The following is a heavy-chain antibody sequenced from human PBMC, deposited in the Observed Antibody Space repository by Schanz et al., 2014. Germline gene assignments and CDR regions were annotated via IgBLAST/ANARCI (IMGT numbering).Heavy chain of an antibody. CDR3: AKDPSHGDYDYYFDY. CDR1: GFSFSSYS. Sequence: EVQLVESGGGLVQPGESLRLSCSASGFSFSSYSMNWVRQAPGKGLEWVSAISGSGGSTYYADSVKGRFTISRDNSKNTLYLQMNSLRAEDTAVYYCAKDPSHGDYDYYFDYWGQGTLVTVSS. CDR2: ISGSGGST. V-gene: IGHV3-23*04. J-gene: IGHJ4*02. D-gene: IGHD3-22*01.